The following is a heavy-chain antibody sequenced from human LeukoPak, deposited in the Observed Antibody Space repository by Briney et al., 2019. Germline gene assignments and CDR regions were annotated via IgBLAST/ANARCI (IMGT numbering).Heavy chain of an antibody. CDR1: GGSTSSSSYY. J-gene: IGHJ4*02. CDR2: IHYRGNT. D-gene: IGHD6-13*01. CDR3: ARLVGSSWYHEVLFGRDY. V-gene: IGHV4-39*01. Sequence: SETLSLTCTVSGGSTSSSSYYWGWIRQPPGKGLEWIGTIHYRGNTYYNPSLKSRVAISVDTSKNQFSLKLTSVTAADTAMYYCARLVGSSWYHEVLFGRDYWGQGTLVTVSS.